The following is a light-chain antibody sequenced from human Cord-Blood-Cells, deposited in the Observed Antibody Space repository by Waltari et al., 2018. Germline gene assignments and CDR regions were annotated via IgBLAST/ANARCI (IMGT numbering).Light chain of an antibody. V-gene: IGLV1-44*01. Sequence: QSVLTQPPSASGTPGQRVTISCSGSSSNIGSNTVNWYQQLPGTAPKLLSYSNSQRPAGVPDRFSGSKSGTSASLAISGLQSEDEADYYCAAWDDSLNGYVFGTGTKVTVL. J-gene: IGLJ1*01. CDR2: SNS. CDR3: AAWDDSLNGYV. CDR1: SSNIGSNT.